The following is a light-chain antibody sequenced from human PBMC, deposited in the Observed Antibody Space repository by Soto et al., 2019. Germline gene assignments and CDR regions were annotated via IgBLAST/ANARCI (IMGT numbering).Light chain of an antibody. CDR3: QKLNSYPRT. CDR1: QSLSSY. Sequence: DIEMTQHPYSLSASVGDRVKLTCRASQSLSSYLNWFQPKPGKATKLLIYAASNLQSGVPSRFSGSGSGTEFTLTISSLQPEEFATYYCQKLNSYPRTFGKGNKVDI. V-gene: IGKV1-9*01. J-gene: IGKJ1*01. CDR2: AAS.